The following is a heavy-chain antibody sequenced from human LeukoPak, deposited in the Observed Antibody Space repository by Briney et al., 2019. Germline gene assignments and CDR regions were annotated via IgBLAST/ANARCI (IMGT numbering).Heavy chain of an antibody. CDR1: EFTFSSYW. CDR3: ARANGGNNAFDI. D-gene: IGHD4-23*01. CDR2: INTDGSGT. V-gene: IGHV3-74*01. J-gene: IGHJ3*02. Sequence: GGSLRLSCAASEFTFSSYWMHGVRQVPGKGLVWVSRINTDGSGTSNADSVKGRFTISRDNAKNTLYLQMNSLRAEDTAVYYCARANGGNNAFDIWGQGTMVTVSS.